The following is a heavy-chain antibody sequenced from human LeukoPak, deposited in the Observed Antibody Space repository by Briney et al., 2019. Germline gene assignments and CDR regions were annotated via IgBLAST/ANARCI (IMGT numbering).Heavy chain of an antibody. D-gene: IGHD2-2*01. CDR3: ARGDIVVVPGNWFDP. V-gene: IGHV4-39*01. J-gene: IGHJ5*02. CDR1: GGSISSSSYY. Sequence: SETLSLTCTVSGGSISSSSYYWGWIRQPPGKGLEWIGSIYYSGSTYYNPSLKSRVTISVDTSKNQFSLKLSSVTAADTAVYYCARGDIVVVPGNWFDPWGQGTLVTVSS. CDR2: IYYSGST.